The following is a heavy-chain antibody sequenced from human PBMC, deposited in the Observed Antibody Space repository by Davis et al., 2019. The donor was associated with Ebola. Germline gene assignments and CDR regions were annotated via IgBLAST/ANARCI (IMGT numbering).Heavy chain of an antibody. CDR2: MSYDGSKE. CDR1: GFTFSSYG. Sequence: GGSLRLSCAASGFTFSSYGMHWVRQAPGRGLEWVAVMSYDGSKEYYRDSVKGRFTITRDNSKSTLYLQMNSLRVEDTAVYYCARAVGAAQRAYYDYWGQGTLVTVSS. D-gene: IGHD1-26*01. V-gene: IGHV3-30*03. J-gene: IGHJ4*02. CDR3: ARAVGAAQRAYYDY.